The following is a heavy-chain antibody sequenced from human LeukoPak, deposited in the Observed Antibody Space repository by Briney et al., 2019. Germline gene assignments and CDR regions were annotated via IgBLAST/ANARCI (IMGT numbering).Heavy chain of an antibody. CDR1: GFIFSSYW. Sequence: PGGSLRLSCAASGFIFSSYWMHWVRQAPGKGPVWVSRIKSDGSSPSHADSVKGRFTISRDNAKNPVYLQMNSLRAEDTAVYYCAKDEHYRNFYFDYWGQGTLDSVSS. CDR3: AKDEHYRNFYFDY. J-gene: IGHJ4*02. CDR2: IKSDGSSP. V-gene: IGHV3-74*01. D-gene: IGHD4-11*01.